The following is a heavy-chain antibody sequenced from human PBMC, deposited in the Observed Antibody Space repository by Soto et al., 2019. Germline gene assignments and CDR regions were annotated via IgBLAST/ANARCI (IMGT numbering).Heavy chain of an antibody. Sequence: SETLSLTCTVSGGSISSGDYYWSWIRQPPGKGLEWIGYIYYSGSTYYNPSLKSRVTISVDTSKNQFSLKLSSVTAADTAVYYCARESITMVRGAPPAYYYYGMDVWGQGTTVTVSS. J-gene: IGHJ6*02. CDR3: ARESITMVRGAPPAYYYYGMDV. V-gene: IGHV4-30-4*01. D-gene: IGHD3-10*01. CDR1: GGSISSGDYY. CDR2: IYYSGST.